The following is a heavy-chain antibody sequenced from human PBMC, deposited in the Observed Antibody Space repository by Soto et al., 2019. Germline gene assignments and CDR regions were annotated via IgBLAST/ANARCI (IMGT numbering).Heavy chain of an antibody. J-gene: IGHJ6*03. CDR3: ARDLEGRIVVVPAATYYYYYYMDV. D-gene: IGHD2-2*01. Sequence: GGSLRLSCAASGFTFSSYWMSWVRQAPGKGLEWVANIKQDGSEKYYVDSVKGRFTISRDNAKNSLYLQMNSLGAEDTAVYYCARDLEGRIVVVPAATYYYYYYMDVWGKGTTVTVSS. CDR1: GFTFSSYW. CDR2: IKQDGSEK. V-gene: IGHV3-7*01.